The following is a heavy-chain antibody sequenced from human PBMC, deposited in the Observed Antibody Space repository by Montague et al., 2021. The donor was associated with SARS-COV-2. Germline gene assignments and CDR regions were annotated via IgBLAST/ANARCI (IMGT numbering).Heavy chain of an antibody. V-gene: IGHV3-30-3*01. J-gene: IGHJ3*02. CDR1: GFTFSSYS. Sequence: SLRLSCAASGFTFSSYSMHWVRQAPGKGLEWVAVISYDGSNKYYADSVKGRFTISRDNSKNMLYLQMNSLRAEDTAVYYCARAGGYRDAFDIWGQGTTVTVSS. CDR2: ISYDGSNK. D-gene: IGHD3-22*01. CDR3: ARAGGYRDAFDI.